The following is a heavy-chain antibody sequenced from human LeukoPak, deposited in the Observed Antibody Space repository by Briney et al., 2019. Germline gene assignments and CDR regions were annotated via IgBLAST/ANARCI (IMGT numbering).Heavy chain of an antibody. J-gene: IGHJ4*02. CDR3: ARGQDVSWFGELLFY. V-gene: IGHV3-74*01. D-gene: IGHD3-10*01. CDR2: INSDESST. Sequence: GSLRLSCAAFGFSVSNYWMHWVRQAPGEGPGWVSRINSDESSTRDADRLKGRFTISRDNAKNPLYLQMNSLRAEDAAVYYCARGQDVSWFGELLFYWGQGTLVTVSS. CDR1: GFSVSNYW.